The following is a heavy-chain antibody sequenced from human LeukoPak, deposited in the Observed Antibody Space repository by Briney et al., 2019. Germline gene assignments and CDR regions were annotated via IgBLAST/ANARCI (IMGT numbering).Heavy chain of an antibody. CDR1: GLTFSSNS. Sequence: GGSLRLSCAASGLTFSSNSMNWVRQAPGKGLERVSYISSSSSTIYYADSVKGRFTISRDNAKNSLYLQMNSLRAEDTAVYYCAREEWLRGIDPWGQGTLVTVSS. J-gene: IGHJ5*02. CDR3: AREEWLRGIDP. D-gene: IGHD5-12*01. CDR2: ISSSSSTI. V-gene: IGHV3-48*01.